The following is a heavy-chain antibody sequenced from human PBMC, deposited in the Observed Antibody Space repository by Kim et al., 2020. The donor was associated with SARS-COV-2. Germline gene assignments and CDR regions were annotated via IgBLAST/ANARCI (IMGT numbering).Heavy chain of an antibody. CDR1: GGAIGSSDY. D-gene: IGHD3-16*01. Sequence: SETLSLTCTVSGGAIGSSDYWSWIRQVPGEGLEWVGHIYFTGTTYYNPSLMSRISILIDTSKNQFMLKLTSATAAATATYFCARGLGEPAPVADYWGQG. V-gene: IGHV4-30-4*01. CDR2: IYFTGTT. CDR3: ARGLGEPAPVADY. J-gene: IGHJ4*02.